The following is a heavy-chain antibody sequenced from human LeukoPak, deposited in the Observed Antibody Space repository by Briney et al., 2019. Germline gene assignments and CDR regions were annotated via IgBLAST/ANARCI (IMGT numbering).Heavy chain of an antibody. V-gene: IGHV1-2*02. Sequence: ASVKVSCKASGYTFTRYYMHWVRQARAQGLEWMGWINPNSGGTNDAQKFQGRVTMTRDTSISTAYMELSRLRSDDTAVYYCARERSDPYSSSCLDYWGQGTLVTVSS. CDR3: ARERSDPYSSSCLDY. CDR2: INPNSGGT. J-gene: IGHJ4*02. CDR1: GYTFTRYY. D-gene: IGHD6-13*01.